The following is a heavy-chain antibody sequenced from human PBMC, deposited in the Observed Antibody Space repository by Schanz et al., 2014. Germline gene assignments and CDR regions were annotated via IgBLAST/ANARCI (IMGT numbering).Heavy chain of an antibody. J-gene: IGHJ4*02. Sequence: EVQLVESGGGLVKPGGSLRLSCAASGFTFSRYSMNWVRQAPGKGLEWVSSISTSSTYIYYADSLKGRFTISRDNAKNSLYLQMNSLRAEDTAVYYCARGGYGSFQDYWGQGTLVTVSS. D-gene: IGHD1-26*01. CDR3: ARGGYGSFQDY. V-gene: IGHV3-21*01. CDR1: GFTFSRYS. CDR2: ISTSSTYI.